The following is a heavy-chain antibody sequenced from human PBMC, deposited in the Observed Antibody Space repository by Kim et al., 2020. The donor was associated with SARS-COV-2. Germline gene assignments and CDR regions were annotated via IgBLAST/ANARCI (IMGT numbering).Heavy chain of an antibody. CDR2: ISTSSSST. Sequence: GGSLRLSCAVSGFTFSDYYMSWIRQAPGKGLEWVSYISTSSSSTNYADSVKGRFTISRDNTKNSLFLQMNSLRADDTAVYFCTRGHYALDVWGQGTTVTVSS. CDR1: GFTFSDYY. V-gene: IGHV3-11*06. D-gene: IGHD3-16*01. J-gene: IGHJ6*02. CDR3: TRGHYALDV.